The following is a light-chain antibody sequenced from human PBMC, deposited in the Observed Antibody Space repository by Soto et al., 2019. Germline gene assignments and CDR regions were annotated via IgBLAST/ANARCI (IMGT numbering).Light chain of an antibody. Sequence: QSVLTQPASVSGSPGQSITISCTGTSSDVGGYNYVSWYQHHPGKAPKLIIYDVTNRPSGVSNPFSGSKSGNTASLTISGLQPEDEADYYCSSNTTSNTRQIVFGTGTKVPVL. CDR2: DVT. CDR3: SSNTTSNTRQIV. J-gene: IGLJ1*01. CDR1: SSDVGGYNY. V-gene: IGLV2-14*03.